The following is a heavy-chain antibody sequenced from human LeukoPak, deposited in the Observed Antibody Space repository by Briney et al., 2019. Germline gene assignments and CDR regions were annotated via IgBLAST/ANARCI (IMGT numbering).Heavy chain of an antibody. Sequence: PGGSLRLSSAASGFTFSNAWMTWVRQAPGKGLEWVGHIKKKSDGGTTDYAAPGKGRFTISRDDSKDTLYLQLNSLKTEDTAVYYCTTVQQWLAQALGYWGQGTLVTVSS. V-gene: IGHV3-15*01. CDR1: GFTFSNAW. CDR3: TTVQQWLAQALGY. D-gene: IGHD6-19*01. J-gene: IGHJ4*02. CDR2: IKKKSDGGTT.